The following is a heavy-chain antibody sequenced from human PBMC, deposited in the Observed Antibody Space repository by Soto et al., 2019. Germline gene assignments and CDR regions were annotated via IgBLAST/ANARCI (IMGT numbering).Heavy chain of an antibody. Sequence: ASVKVSCKASGYTFTSNDINWVRQAPGQGPEWMGWMNPDNGKTGFAQKFQGRITMTRNTSISTAYMELSSLRSDDTAVYFCARALILTFDRYDFCAIPYFFDFRGQGTLVTGSS. V-gene: IGHV1-8*01. D-gene: IGHD3-3*01. CDR3: ARALILTFDRYDFCAIPYFFDF. J-gene: IGHJ4*02. CDR2: MNPDNGKT. CDR1: GYTFTSND.